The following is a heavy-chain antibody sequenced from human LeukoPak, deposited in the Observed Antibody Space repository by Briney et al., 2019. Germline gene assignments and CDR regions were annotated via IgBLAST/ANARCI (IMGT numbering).Heavy chain of an antibody. CDR2: IKQDGSEK. J-gene: IGHJ6*03. Sequence: GGSLRLSCAASRCNFSSFSMSGVRQAPGKGLEWVANIKQDGSEKYYVDSVRGRFTISRDNAKNSLYLQMNSLRAEDTAVYYCAGDIRGTFPDTYYIDVWGKGTTVTVS. CDR1: RCNFSSFS. CDR3: AGDIRGTFPDTYYIDV. D-gene: IGHD3-10*01. V-gene: IGHV3-7*01.